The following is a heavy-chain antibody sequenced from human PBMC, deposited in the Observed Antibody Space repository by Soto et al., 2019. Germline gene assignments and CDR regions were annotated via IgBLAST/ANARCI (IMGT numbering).Heavy chain of an antibody. J-gene: IGHJ3*01. V-gene: IGHV1-18*01. CDR1: GYTFTSYG. CDR2: ISAYNGNT. CDR3: ARGATGTTLADNDAFDL. Sequence: QVQLVQSGAEVKKPGASVKVSCKASGYTFTSYGISWLRQARGQGREWMGWISAYNGNTNYAQKLQGRVTMTTDTSTSPAYKELRSLRSDDTAGYYCARGATGTTLADNDAFDLWGQGTMVTVSS. D-gene: IGHD1-1*01.